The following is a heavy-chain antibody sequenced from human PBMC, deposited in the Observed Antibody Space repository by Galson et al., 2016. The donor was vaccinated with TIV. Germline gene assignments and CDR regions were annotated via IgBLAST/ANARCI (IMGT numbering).Heavy chain of an antibody. D-gene: IGHD5-12*01. V-gene: IGHV1-8*02. CDR1: GYTFTSYD. CDR2: MNPNSGDT. Sequence: SVKVSCKASGYTFTSYDINRVRPAAEQGLGWMGWMNPNSGDTGNAEKFRGRITMTRNTYVRTAYLDLSSLRSAAPAEYSCARSGGYGDYWGQGTQVTVSS. J-gene: IGHJ4*02. CDR3: ARSGGYGDY.